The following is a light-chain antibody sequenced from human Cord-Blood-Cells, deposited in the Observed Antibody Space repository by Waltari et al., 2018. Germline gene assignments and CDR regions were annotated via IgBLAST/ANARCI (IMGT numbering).Light chain of an antibody. Sequence: EIVMTQSPATLSVSPGDRATLSCRASQSVSSNLAWYQHKPGQAPRLLIYGASTRATGIPARFSGSGSGTEFTLTISSLQSEDFAVYYCQQYNNWPPTFGQGTKVEIK. CDR1: QSVSSN. V-gene: IGKV3-15*01. J-gene: IGKJ1*01. CDR3: QQYNNWPPT. CDR2: GAS.